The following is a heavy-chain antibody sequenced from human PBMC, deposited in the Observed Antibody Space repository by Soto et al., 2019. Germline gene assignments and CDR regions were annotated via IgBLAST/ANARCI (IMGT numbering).Heavy chain of an antibody. CDR2: IYYSGST. CDR1: GGSISSGGYY. J-gene: IGHJ5*02. CDR3: ARAPPAYDSSGCRFDP. V-gene: IGHV4-31*03. D-gene: IGHD3-22*01. Sequence: SETLSLTCTVSGGSISSGGYYWSWIRQHPGKGLEWIGYIYYSGSTYYNPSLKSRVTISVDTSKNQSSLKLSSVTAADTAVYYCARAPPAYDSSGCRFDPWGQGTLVTVSS.